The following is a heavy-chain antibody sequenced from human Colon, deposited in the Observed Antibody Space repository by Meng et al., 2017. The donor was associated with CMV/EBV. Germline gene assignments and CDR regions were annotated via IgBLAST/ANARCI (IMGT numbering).Heavy chain of an antibody. J-gene: IGHJ4*02. CDR3: VRGGYSGTQTGGVQEY. D-gene: IGHD5-12*01. CDR2: ISTNRNT. Sequence: GQLQESGPGLVKPSGNLSLPCTVSGGSLSTYYWSWIRQPAGEGLEWLGRISTNRNTDYNPSLNSRATIWLDTSNNQFSLKLTSVTAADTAVYYCVRGGYSGTQTGGVQEYWGQGTLVTVSS. CDR1: GGSLSTYY. V-gene: IGHV4-4*07.